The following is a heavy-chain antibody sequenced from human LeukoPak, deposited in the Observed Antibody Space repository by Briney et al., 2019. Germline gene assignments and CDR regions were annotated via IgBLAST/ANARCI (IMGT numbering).Heavy chain of an antibody. V-gene: IGHV1-2*02. CDR1: GYTFTGYY. J-gene: IGHJ4*02. D-gene: IGHD4-23*01. Sequence: ASVKVSCKASGYTFTGYYMHWVRQAPGQGLEWMGWINPNSGGTNYAQKFQGRVTMTRDTSISTAYMELSRLRSDDTAVYYCARGHTVVTPHFDYWGQGTLVTVSS. CDR2: INPNSGGT. CDR3: ARGHTVVTPHFDY.